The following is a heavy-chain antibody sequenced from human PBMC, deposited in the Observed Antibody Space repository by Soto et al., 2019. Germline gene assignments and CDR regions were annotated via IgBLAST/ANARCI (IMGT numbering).Heavy chain of an antibody. CDR2: IYPGDSDT. Sequence: RGESLKISCKGSGYSFTSYWIGWVRQMPGKGLEWMGIIYPGDSDTRYSPSFQGQVTISADKSISTAYLQWSSLKASDTAMYYCATSTGYYYYYMDVWGKGTTVTVSS. CDR1: GYSFTSYW. D-gene: IGHD2-2*01. J-gene: IGHJ6*03. V-gene: IGHV5-51*01. CDR3: ATSTGYYYYYMDV.